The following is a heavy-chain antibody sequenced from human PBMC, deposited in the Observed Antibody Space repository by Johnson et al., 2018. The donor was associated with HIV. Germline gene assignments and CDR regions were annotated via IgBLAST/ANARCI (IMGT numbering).Heavy chain of an antibody. D-gene: IGHD2-15*01. Sequence: VQLVESGGGLVEPGGSLRLSCAASGFLFSNVWMSWVRQAPGKGLEWVGRIKSKTDGGTTDYAAIVKGRFSISRDDSKNTLYLQMNSLKTEDTAVYYCTKLVGYCSGGGCYTPGDIWGQGTMVTVSS. CDR3: TKLVGYCSGGGCYTPGDI. CDR2: IKSKTDGGTT. J-gene: IGHJ3*02. CDR1: GFLFSNVW. V-gene: IGHV3-15*01.